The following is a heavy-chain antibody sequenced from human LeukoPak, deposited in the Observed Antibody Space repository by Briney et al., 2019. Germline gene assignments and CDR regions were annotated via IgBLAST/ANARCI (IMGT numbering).Heavy chain of an antibody. D-gene: IGHD1-1*01. CDR1: GFTFDKAW. CDR2: IKSKIHGGTI. CDR3: ARRGASTGGLDY. Sequence: PGGSLRLSCAASGFTFDKAWMTWVRQAPGKGLEWVGRIKSKIHGGTIDYAAPVKGRFTISRDDSENTVYLQMNSLRAEDTAVYYCARRGASTGGLDYWGQGTLVTVSS. J-gene: IGHJ4*02. V-gene: IGHV3-15*01.